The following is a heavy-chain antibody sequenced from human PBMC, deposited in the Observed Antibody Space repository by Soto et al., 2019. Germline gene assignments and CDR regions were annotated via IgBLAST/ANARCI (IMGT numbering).Heavy chain of an antibody. CDR3: ARNGGGLGGDYYYYYMDV. V-gene: IGHV4-59*01. D-gene: IGHD2-8*01. Sequence: SETLSLTCTVSGGSISSYYWSWIRQPPGKGLEWMGYIYYSGSTNYNPSLKSRVTISVDTSKNQFSLKLSSVTAADTAVYYCARNGGGLGGDYYYYYMDVWGKGTTVTVSS. J-gene: IGHJ6*03. CDR2: IYYSGST. CDR1: GGSISSYY.